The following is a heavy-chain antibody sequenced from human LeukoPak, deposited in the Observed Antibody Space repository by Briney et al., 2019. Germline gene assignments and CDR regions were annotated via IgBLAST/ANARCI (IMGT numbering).Heavy chain of an antibody. CDR1: GYTFTNFG. V-gene: IGHV1-18*01. Sequence: ASVKVSCKASGYTFTNFGITWVRQAPGQGLEWMGWISAYNGNTKYAQKVQGRVTMTTDTSTSTAYMELRSLRSDDTAVYHCARGGVFCSSSTCPLNWLDPWGQGTLVTVSS. CDR3: ARGGVFCSSSTCPLNWLDP. CDR2: ISAYNGNT. J-gene: IGHJ5*02. D-gene: IGHD2-2*01.